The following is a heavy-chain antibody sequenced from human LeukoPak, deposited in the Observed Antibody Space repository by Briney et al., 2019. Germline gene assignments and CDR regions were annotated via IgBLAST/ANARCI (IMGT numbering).Heavy chain of an antibody. CDR3: ARFGDTHAFDI. Sequence: SETLSLTCTVSGGSISYYYWSWIRQPPGKGLEWIGYIYYSGSTNYNPSLKSRVTISVDTSKNQFSLKLSSVTAADTAVYYCARFGDTHAFDIWGQGTMVTVSS. J-gene: IGHJ3*02. CDR2: IYYSGST. V-gene: IGHV4-59*01. D-gene: IGHD3-16*01. CDR1: GGSISYYY.